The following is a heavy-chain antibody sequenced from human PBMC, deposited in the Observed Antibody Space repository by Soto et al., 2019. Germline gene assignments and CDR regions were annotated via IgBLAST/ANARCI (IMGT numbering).Heavy chain of an antibody. V-gene: IGHV3-48*02. J-gene: IGHJ4*02. Sequence: EVQLVESGGGLVQPGGSLRLSCAASGFIFSNYAMTWVRQAPGKGLEWVSYIGGSTTPIFYADSVKGRFTISRDNAKNSLYMQMNSLRDEDTAVYYCARDSGMAGADDYWGQGTLVTVSS. CDR1: GFIFSNYA. CDR2: IGGSTTPI. CDR3: ARDSGMAGADDY. D-gene: IGHD6-13*01.